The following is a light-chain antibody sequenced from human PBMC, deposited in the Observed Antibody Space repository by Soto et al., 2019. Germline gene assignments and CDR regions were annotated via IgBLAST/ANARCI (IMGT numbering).Light chain of an antibody. CDR1: ESLVQIDVKTY. CDR3: MPGIHWPWP. Sequence: EVVMTQSPLSLPVTLGQPASSSCRSTESLVQIDVKTYLNWFQQMPGQSPRRLIYKVSNRDSGVPDRFSGSGSGTDFTLKLSRVEAEDVRVYSSMPGIHWPWPFGPRTK. V-gene: IGKV2-30*02. CDR2: KVS. J-gene: IGKJ1*01.